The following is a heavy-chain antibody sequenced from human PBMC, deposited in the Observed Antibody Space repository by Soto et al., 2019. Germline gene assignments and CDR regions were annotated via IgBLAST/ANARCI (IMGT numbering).Heavy chain of an antibody. CDR2: ISSSSSYI. D-gene: IGHD6-13*01. CDR1: GFTFSSYS. CDR3: ARGRAAAGPFYDY. V-gene: IGHV3-21*01. J-gene: IGHJ4*02. Sequence: PGGSLTLPCAASGFTFSSYSMNWVRPAPGKGLEWVSSISSSSSYIYYADSVKGRFTISRDNAKNSLYLQMNSLRVVYSAVCYCARGRAAAGPFYDYWGQGTLVTVSS.